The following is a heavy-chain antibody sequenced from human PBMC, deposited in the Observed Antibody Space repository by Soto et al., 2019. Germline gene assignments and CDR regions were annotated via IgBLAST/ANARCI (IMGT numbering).Heavy chain of an antibody. D-gene: IGHD3-22*01. J-gene: IGHJ3*01. CDR2: ISSTSSTI. CDR3: ARGYYDTSGYYYNAFDF. V-gene: IGHV3-48*02. CDR1: GFTFSAYK. Sequence: EVQLVESGGGLVQPGGSLRLSCAASGFTFSAYKMNWVRQAPGKGLEWVSYISSTSSTIYYADSVKGRFTISRDNAKNSLYLQMNSLRDEDTAAYYCARGYYDTSGYYYNAFDFWGQGTMVTVSS.